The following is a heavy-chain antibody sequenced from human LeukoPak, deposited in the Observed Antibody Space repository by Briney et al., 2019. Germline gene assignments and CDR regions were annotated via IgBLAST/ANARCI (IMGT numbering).Heavy chain of an antibody. D-gene: IGHD4-23*01. CDR2: IYHSGSS. Sequence: SQTLSLTCTISGASISSDDYYWSWVRQPPGKGLEWIGYIYHSGSSYYNPSLKSRVTMSVDTSQNQFSLRLTSVTAADTAVYYCATIDYGGYSSPNYYSLDVWGHGTTVTVSS. V-gene: IGHV4-30-4*01. CDR1: GASISSDDYY. J-gene: IGHJ6*02. CDR3: ATIDYGGYSSPNYYSLDV.